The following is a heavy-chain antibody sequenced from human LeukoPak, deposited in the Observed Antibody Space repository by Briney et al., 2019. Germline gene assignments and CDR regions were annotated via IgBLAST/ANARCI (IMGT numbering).Heavy chain of an antibody. V-gene: IGHV1-2*04. J-gene: IGHJ4*02. Sequence: GASVKVSCKASGYTFTGYYMHWVRQAPGQGLEYMALINPISSGTVYAQKLQGWVTMTRDTSITTAYMELTRLTADDTAVSYCARYCSSNSRYSDYWGQGTLVTVSS. CDR3: ARYCSSNSRYSDY. CDR2: INPISSGT. D-gene: IGHD2-2*01. CDR1: GYTFTGYY.